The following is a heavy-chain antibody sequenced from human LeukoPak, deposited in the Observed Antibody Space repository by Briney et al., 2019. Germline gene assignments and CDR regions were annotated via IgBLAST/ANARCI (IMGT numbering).Heavy chain of an antibody. CDR3: ATWPHGFDWLFQGYFDY. CDR1: GFTFSSYS. CDR2: ISSSSSYI. V-gene: IGHV3-21*04. J-gene: IGHJ4*02. Sequence: GGSLRLSCAASGFTFSSYSMNWVRQAPGKGLEWVSSISSSSSYIYYADSVKGRFTISRDNAKNSLYLQMNSLRTEDTAVYYCATWPHGFDWLFQGYFDYWGQGTLVTVSS. D-gene: IGHD3-9*01.